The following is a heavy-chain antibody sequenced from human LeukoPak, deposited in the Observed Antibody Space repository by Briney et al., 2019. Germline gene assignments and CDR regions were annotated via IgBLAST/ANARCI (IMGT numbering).Heavy chain of an antibody. CDR3: ARDLDCSSTSCYPNYDAFDI. J-gene: IGHJ3*02. CDR2: IYYSGST. Sequence: KSSETLSLTCTVSGGSISSSSFYWGWIRQPPGEGLQWIGSIYYSGSTYYNPSLKSRVTISVDTSKNQFSLKLSSVTAADTAVYYCARDLDCSSTSCYPNYDAFDIWGQGTMVTVSS. V-gene: IGHV4-39*07. D-gene: IGHD2-2*01. CDR1: GGSISSSSFY.